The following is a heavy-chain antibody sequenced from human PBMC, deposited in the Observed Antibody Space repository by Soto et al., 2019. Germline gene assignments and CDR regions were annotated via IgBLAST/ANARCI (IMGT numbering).Heavy chain of an antibody. J-gene: IGHJ4*02. CDR2: IYYSGST. Sequence: QVQLQESGPGLVKPSQTLSLTCTVSGGSITSGGYYWSWFGQHPGKGLEWIGYIYYSGSTYYNPSLKSRVTISVDTSKNQFSLKLSSVTAADTAVYYCARGVTMVRGVIHTPYFDYWGQGTLVTVSS. V-gene: IGHV4-31*03. D-gene: IGHD3-10*01. CDR3: ARGVTMVRGVIHTPYFDY. CDR1: GGSITSGGYY.